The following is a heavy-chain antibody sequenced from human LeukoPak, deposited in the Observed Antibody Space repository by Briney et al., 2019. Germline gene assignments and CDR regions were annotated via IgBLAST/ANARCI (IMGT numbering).Heavy chain of an antibody. V-gene: IGHV3-74*01. Sequence: PGGSLRLSCAASGFIFSSYWMHWVRQAPGKGLVWVSRINSDGSSTSYADSVKGRFTISRDNAKNTLYLQMNSLRAEDTAVYYCARVHIVVVTATTHDAFDIWGQGTMVTVSS. CDR1: GFIFSSYW. D-gene: IGHD2-21*02. CDR3: ARVHIVVVTATTHDAFDI. J-gene: IGHJ3*02. CDR2: INSDGSST.